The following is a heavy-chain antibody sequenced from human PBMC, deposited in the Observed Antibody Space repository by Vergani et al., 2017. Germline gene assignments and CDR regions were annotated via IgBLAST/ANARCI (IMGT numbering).Heavy chain of an antibody. D-gene: IGHD1-26*01. CDR3: ATGKFQIVGATALYWYFDL. CDR1: GYTLTELS. CDR2: FDPDDGET. J-gene: IGHJ2*01. Sequence: QVQLVQSGAEVKKPGASVKVSCKVSGYTLTELSMHWVRQAPGKGLEWMGGFDPDDGETIYAQKFQGRVTMTEDTSTDTAYMELSSLRSEDTAVYYCATGKFQIVGATALYWYFDLWGRGTLVTVSS. V-gene: IGHV1-24*01.